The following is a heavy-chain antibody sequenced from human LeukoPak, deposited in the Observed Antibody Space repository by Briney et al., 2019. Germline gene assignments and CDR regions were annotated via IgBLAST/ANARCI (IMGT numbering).Heavy chain of an antibody. CDR1: GFTFSSYE. V-gene: IGHV3-48*03. CDR3: ARVSYDILTGYYGRGYYYYYMDV. D-gene: IGHD3-9*01. Sequence: GGSLRLSCAASGFTFSSYEMNWVRQAPGKGLEWVSYISSSGSTIYYADSVKGRFTISRDNAKNSLYLQMNSLRAEDTAVYYCARVSYDILTGYYGRGYYYYYMDVWGKRTTVTISS. CDR2: ISSSGSTI. J-gene: IGHJ6*03.